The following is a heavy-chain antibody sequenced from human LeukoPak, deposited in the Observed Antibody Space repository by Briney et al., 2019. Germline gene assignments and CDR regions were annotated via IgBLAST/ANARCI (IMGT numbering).Heavy chain of an antibody. CDR1: GFTFSSYS. Sequence: GGSLRLSCAASGFTFSSYSMNWVRQAPGKGLEWVSSISSSSSYIYYADSVKGRFTISRDNAKNSLYLQMNSLRAEDTAVYYCARDRAMGDYYYYGMDVWGQGTTVTVSS. D-gene: IGHD3-16*01. CDR2: ISSSSSYI. V-gene: IGHV3-21*01. CDR3: ARDRAMGDYYYYGMDV. J-gene: IGHJ6*02.